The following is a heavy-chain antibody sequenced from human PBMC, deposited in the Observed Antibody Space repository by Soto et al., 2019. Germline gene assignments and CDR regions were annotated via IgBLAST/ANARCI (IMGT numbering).Heavy chain of an antibody. J-gene: IGHJ6*02. Sequence: GASVKVSCKASGFTFTSSAMQWVRQARGQRLEWIGWIVVGSGNTNYAQKFQERVTITRDMSTSTAYMELSSLRSEDTAVYYCAAAALWFGELLYLTAPNKTTYYYYGMDVWG. CDR1: GFTFTSSA. CDR2: IVVGSGNT. D-gene: IGHD3-10*01. CDR3: AAAALWFGELLYLTAPNKTTYYYYGMDV. V-gene: IGHV1-58*02.